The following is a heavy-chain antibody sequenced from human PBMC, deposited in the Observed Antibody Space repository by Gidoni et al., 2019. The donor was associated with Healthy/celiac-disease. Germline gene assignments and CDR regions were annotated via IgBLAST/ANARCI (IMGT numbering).Heavy chain of an antibody. V-gene: IGHV3-66*01. J-gene: IGHJ6*02. CDR1: GFTVSSNY. Sequence: EVQLVESGGGLVQPGGSLRLSCAASGFTVSSNYMSWFRQAPGKGLEWVSVIYSGGSTYYADSVKCRFTISRDNSKNTLYLQMNSLRAEDTAVYYCARDGGTRITIFGVVIDYGMDVWGQGTTVTVSS. CDR2: IYSGGST. D-gene: IGHD3-3*01. CDR3: ARDGGTRITIFGVVIDYGMDV.